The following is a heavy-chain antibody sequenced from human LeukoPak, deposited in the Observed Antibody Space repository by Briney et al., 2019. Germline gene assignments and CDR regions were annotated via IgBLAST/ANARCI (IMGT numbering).Heavy chain of an antibody. CDR1: GYSISSGYY. V-gene: IGHV4-38-2*02. CDR3: ARLQRDWYFDL. CDR2: IYHSGST. J-gene: IGHJ2*01. Sequence: PSETLSLTCTVSGYSISSGYYWGWIRQPPGKGLEWIGSIYHSGSTYYNPSLKSRVTISVDTSKNQFSLKLSSVTAADTAVYYCARLQRDWYFDLWGRGTLVTVSS.